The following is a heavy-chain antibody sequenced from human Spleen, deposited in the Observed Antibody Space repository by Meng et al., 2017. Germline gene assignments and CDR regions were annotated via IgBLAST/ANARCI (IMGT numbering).Heavy chain of an antibody. J-gene: IGHJ4*02. CDR1: GGSFSDYY. D-gene: IGHD4-11*01. CDR2: INHSGST. V-gene: IGHV4-34*01. CDR3: ARGPTTMAHDFDY. Sequence: QVQLKRWGAGRLKPPGTLSLTCVVSGGSFSDYYWSWIRQPPGKGLEWIGEINHSGSTNYNPSLESRATISVDTSQNNLSLKLSSVTAADSAVYYCARGPTTMAHDFDYWGQGTLVTVSS.